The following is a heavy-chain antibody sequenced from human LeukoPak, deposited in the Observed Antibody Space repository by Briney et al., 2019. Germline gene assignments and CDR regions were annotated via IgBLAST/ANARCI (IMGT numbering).Heavy chain of an antibody. Sequence: ASVKVSCKASGYTFTSYGISWVRQAPGQGLEWMGWISAYNGNTNYAQKLQGRVTMTTDTSTSTAYMELGSLRSDDTAVYYCARDLGRLCSGGSCYPGLYYYYGMDVWGQGTTVTVSS. J-gene: IGHJ6*02. CDR1: GYTFTSYG. CDR2: ISAYNGNT. D-gene: IGHD2-15*01. CDR3: ARDLGRLCSGGSCYPGLYYYYGMDV. V-gene: IGHV1-18*01.